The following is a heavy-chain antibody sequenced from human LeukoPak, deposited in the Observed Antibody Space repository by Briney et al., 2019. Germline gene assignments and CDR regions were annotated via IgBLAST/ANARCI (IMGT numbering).Heavy chain of an antibody. CDR2: ISADGRST. CDR1: GFTFDNYA. CDR3: AKDSGWQLLRAEYFQH. Sequence: GGSLRLSCAASGFTFDNYAIHWVRQVLGKSLEWVSLISADGRSTYYADSVKGRFTISRDNSRFSLYLQMRSLTTEDTAVYYCAKDSGWQLLRAEYFQHWGPGTLVTVSS. V-gene: IGHV3-43*02. D-gene: IGHD2-15*01. J-gene: IGHJ1*01.